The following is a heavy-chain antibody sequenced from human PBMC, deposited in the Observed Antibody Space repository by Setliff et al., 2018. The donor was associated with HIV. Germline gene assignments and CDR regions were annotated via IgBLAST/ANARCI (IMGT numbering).Heavy chain of an antibody. CDR3: AKDGGYSYGYSWFDP. CDR1: GFTFSSYA. D-gene: IGHD5-18*01. CDR2: ISGSGGST. V-gene: IGHV3-23*01. J-gene: IGHJ5*02. Sequence: GSLRLSCAASGFTFSSYAMSWVRQAPGKGLEWVSAISGSGGSTYYADSVKGRFTISRDNSKNTLYLQMNSLRAEDTAVYYCAKDGGYSYGYSWFDPWGQGTLVTAPQ.